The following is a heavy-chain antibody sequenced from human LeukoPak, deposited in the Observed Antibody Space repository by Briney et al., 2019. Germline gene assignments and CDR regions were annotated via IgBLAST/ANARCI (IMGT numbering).Heavy chain of an antibody. J-gene: IGHJ4*02. V-gene: IGHV3-30*04. Sequence: GGSLRLSCAASGVTFSSYAMHWVRQAPGKGLEWGALISYDGSIKYYADSVKGRFTLSRDTSKNTLYLQINSLRAEDTAVYYCVSFDYWGQGTLVTVSS. CDR1: GVTFSSYA. CDR3: VSFDY. CDR2: ISYDGSIK.